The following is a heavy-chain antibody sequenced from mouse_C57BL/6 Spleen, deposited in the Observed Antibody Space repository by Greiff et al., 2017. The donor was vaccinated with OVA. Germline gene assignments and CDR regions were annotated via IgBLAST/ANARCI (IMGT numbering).Heavy chain of an antibody. CDR2: IDPETGGT. CDR3: TPRQLRLLAY. V-gene: IGHV1-15*01. D-gene: IGHD3-2*02. Sequence: QVQLQQSGAELVRPGASVTLSCKASGYTFTDYEMHWVKQTPVHGLEWIGAIDPETGGTAYNQKFKGKAILTADKSSSTAYMELRSLTSEDSAVYYCTPRQLRLLAYWGQGTLVTVSA. CDR1: GYTFTDYE. J-gene: IGHJ3*01.